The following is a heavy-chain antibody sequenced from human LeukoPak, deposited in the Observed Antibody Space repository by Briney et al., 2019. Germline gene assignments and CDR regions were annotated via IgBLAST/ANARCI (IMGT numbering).Heavy chain of an antibody. Sequence: PSETLSLTCAVYGGSFSGYYWSWIRQPPGKGLEWIGEINHSGSTNYNPSLKSRVTISVDTSKNQFSLKLSSVTAADTAVYYCARLHPRPSPNYGDYVDRPKDDYWGQGTLVTVSS. CDR3: ARLHPRPSPNYGDYVDRPKDDY. D-gene: IGHD4-17*01. CDR1: GGSFSGYY. V-gene: IGHV4-34*01. CDR2: INHSGST. J-gene: IGHJ4*02.